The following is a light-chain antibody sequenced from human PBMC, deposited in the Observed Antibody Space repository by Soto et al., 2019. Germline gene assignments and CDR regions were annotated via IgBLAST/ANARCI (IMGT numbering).Light chain of an antibody. CDR1: QSIRRS. CDR3: QQSYSSPRT. V-gene: IGKV1-39*01. CDR2: AAS. Sequence: DIQMTQSPSSLSASVADRVTITCRARQSIRRSLNWYQQKPGKAPKLLIYAASSLQSGVPSRFSGSGYGTDFTLTITSLQSEDFAIYYCQQSYSSPRTFGQGTKVDIK. J-gene: IGKJ1*01.